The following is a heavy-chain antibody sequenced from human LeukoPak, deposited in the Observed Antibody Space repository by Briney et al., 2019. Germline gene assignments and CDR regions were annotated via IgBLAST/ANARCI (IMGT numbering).Heavy chain of an antibody. CDR1: GYTFTSYG. V-gene: IGHV1-18*01. D-gene: IGHD6-13*01. CDR3: ARGRLGHIAAAGIFDY. J-gene: IGHJ4*02. CDR2: ISAYNGST. Sequence: AASVKVSCKASGYTFTSYGISWVRQAPGQGLEWMGWISAYNGSTNYAQKLQGRVTMTTDTSTSTAYMELRSLRSDDTAVYYCARGRLGHIAAAGIFDYWGQGTLVTVSS.